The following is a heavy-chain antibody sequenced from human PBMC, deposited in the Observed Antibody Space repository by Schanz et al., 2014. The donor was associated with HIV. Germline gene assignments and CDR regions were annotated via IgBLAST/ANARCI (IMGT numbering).Heavy chain of an antibody. CDR3: AKDKSRHTYSSSSIFDP. CDR2: LSGSGSNI. J-gene: IGHJ5*02. Sequence: VQLLESGGGFVQPGGSLRLSCTASGFSFSDYHMSWIRQAPGKGLEWVSSLSGSGSNIYYADSVKGRFTISRDNGKNSLFLQMNSLRAEDTAVYYCAKDKSRHTYSSSSIFDPWGQGTLVTVSS. CDR1: GFSFSDYH. V-gene: IGHV3-11*01. D-gene: IGHD6-13*01.